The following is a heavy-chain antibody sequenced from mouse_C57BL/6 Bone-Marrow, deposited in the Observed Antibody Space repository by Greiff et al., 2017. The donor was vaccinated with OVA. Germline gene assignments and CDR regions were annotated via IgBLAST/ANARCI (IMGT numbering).Heavy chain of an antibody. J-gene: IGHJ1*03. Sequence: EVKLMESGPGLAKPSQTLSLTCSVTGYSITSDYWNWIRKFPGHKLEYMGYISYSGSTYYNPSLKSRISITRDTTKNQYYLQLNSVTTEDTATYYYARRKGRNYWYFDVWGTGTTVTVSS. CDR3: ARRKGRNYWYFDV. V-gene: IGHV3-8*01. CDR2: ISYSGST. CDR1: GYSITSDY.